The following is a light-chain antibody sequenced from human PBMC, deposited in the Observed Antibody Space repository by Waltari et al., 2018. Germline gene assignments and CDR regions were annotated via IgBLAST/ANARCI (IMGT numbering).Light chain of an antibody. Sequence: NFMLTQPHSVSESPGKTVTISCTRSSGSIASNYVQWYQQRPGSAPTSVIYENNQRPSGVSDRFTRSSDSSSNSAPLTISGLKAEDEADYYCQSYYGTDWVFGGGTKLTVL. CDR2: ENN. J-gene: IGLJ3*02. CDR3: QSYYGTDWV. CDR1: SGSIASNY. V-gene: IGLV6-57*04.